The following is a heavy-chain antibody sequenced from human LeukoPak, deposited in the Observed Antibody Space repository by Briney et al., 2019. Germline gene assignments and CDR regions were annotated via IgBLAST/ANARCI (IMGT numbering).Heavy chain of an antibody. D-gene: IGHD3-10*01. CDR3: ARDKWFGEFTDAFDI. CDR2: ISAYNGNT. V-gene: IGHV1-18*01. J-gene: IGHJ3*02. CDR1: GYTFTSYG. Sequence: GASVKVSCKASGYTFTSYGISWVRQAPGQGLEWMGWISAYNGNTNYAQKLQGRVTMTTDTSTSTAYMELRSLRSDDTAVYYCARDKWFGEFTDAFDIWGQGTMVTVSS.